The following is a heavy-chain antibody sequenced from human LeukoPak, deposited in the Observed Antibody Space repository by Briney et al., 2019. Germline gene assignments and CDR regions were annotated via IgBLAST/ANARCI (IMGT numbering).Heavy chain of an antibody. V-gene: IGHV1-2*02. CDR1: GYTFTGYY. CDR3: ARMQHLDS. J-gene: IGHJ4*02. D-gene: IGHD6-13*01. CDR2: INHNNGGT. Sequence: ASVKVSCKASGYTFTGYYMHWVRQAPGQGLEWMGWINHNNGGTHYAQKFQGRVTMTRDTSISTAYIELSSLRSDDTAVYYCARMQHLDSWGQGTLVTVSS.